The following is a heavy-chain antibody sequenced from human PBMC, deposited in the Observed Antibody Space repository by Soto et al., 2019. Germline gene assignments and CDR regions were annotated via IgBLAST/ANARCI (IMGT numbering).Heavy chain of an antibody. D-gene: IGHD3-3*01. CDR3: ARERPSTICGVVLSRFQGSRDGMDV. Sequence: QVQLVQSGAEVKKPGASVKVSCKASGYTFTSYYMHWVRQAPGQGLEWMGIINASGGSTSYAKKYKGRVTMTRDTSTSTVYMELSSLRSEDTAVYYCARERPSTICGVVLSRFQGSRDGMDVWGQGTTVTVSS. V-gene: IGHV1-46*01. CDR1: GYTFTSYY. CDR2: INASGGST. J-gene: IGHJ6*02.